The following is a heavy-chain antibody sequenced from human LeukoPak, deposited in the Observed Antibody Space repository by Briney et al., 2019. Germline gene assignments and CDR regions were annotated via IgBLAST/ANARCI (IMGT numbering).Heavy chain of an antibody. CDR1: GYTFTSYY. CDR3: ARVVGITGTTDY. Sequence: VASVTVSCTASGYTFTSYYMHWVRQAPGQGLEWMGIINPSGGSTSYAQKFQGRVTMTRDTSTSTVYMELSSLRSEDRAVYYCARVVGITGTTDYWGQGTLVTVSS. D-gene: IGHD1-7*01. J-gene: IGHJ4*02. V-gene: IGHV1-46*01. CDR2: INPSGGST.